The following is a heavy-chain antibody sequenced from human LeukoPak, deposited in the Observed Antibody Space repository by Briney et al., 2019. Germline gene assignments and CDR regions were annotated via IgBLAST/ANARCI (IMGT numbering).Heavy chain of an antibody. J-gene: IGHJ5*02. D-gene: IGHD2-8*01. CDR3: ARDRLYAGSRRAGYDP. V-gene: IGHV4-61*02. Sequence: NASQTLSLTCTVSGGSISSGSYYWSWIRQPAGKGLEWIGRIYTSGSTNYNPSLKSRVTISVDTSKNQFSLKLSSVTAADTAVYYCARDRLYAGSRRAGYDPWGQGTLVTVSS. CDR2: IYTSGST. CDR1: GGSISSGSYY.